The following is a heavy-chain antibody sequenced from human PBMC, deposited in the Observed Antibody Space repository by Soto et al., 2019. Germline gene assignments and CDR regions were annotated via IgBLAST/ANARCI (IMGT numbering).Heavy chain of an antibody. J-gene: IGHJ4*02. CDR2: ISYDGSNK. Sequence: PGGSLRLSCAASGFTFSSYAMHWVRQAPGKGLEWVAVISYDGSNKYYADSVKGRFTISRDNSKNTLYLQMNSLRAEDTAVYYCARTLVGATHYWGQGTLVTVSS. CDR1: GFTFSSYA. CDR3: ARTLVGATHY. V-gene: IGHV3-30-3*01. D-gene: IGHD1-26*01.